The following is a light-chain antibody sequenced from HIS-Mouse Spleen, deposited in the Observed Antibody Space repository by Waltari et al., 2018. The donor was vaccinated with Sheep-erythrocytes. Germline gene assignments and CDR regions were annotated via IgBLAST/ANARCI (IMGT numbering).Light chain of an antibody. CDR3: CSYAGSYNHV. Sequence: QSALTQPRSVSGSPGQSVTISCTGTSSDVGGYNYVSSYQQHQGKAPKLMIYDVSKRPSWVPDRVSGSKSGNTASLTISGLQAEDEADYYCCSYAGSYNHVFATGTKVTVL. J-gene: IGLJ1*01. CDR2: DVS. V-gene: IGLV2-11*01. CDR1: SSDVGGYNY.